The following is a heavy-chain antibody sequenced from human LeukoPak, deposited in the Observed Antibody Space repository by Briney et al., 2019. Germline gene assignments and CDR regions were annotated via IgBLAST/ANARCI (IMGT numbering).Heavy chain of an antibody. CDR1: GGSISLSYYY. J-gene: IGHJ6*03. Sequence: SETLSLTCSVSGGSISLSYYYWGWIRQPPGKALEWIGSVYYSGTTSYNPSLKSRVTISVDMSKNHFSLRLSSVTAADTAVYYCARVTCGGDCRAHYYYYHMDVWGKGTTVTISS. V-gene: IGHV4-39*02. D-gene: IGHD2-21*02. CDR2: VYYSGTT. CDR3: ARVTCGGDCRAHYYYYHMDV.